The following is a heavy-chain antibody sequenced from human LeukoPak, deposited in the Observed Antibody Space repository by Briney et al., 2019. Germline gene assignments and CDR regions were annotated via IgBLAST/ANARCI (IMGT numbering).Heavy chain of an antibody. CDR1: GFTFSRYW. Sequence: AGSLRLSCAASGFTFSRYWMSWVRQAPGKGLESVANIKQDGRAKYYVGSVKGRFTISRDNAKNSLYLQMNSLRAEDTAVYYCARDVWRYYYDSSGYSPQDYWGQGTLVTVSS. V-gene: IGHV3-7*01. CDR3: ARDVWRYYYDSSGYSPQDY. J-gene: IGHJ4*02. D-gene: IGHD3-22*01. CDR2: IKQDGRAK.